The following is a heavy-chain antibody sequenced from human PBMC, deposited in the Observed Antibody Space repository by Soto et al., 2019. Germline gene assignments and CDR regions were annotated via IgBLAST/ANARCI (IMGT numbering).Heavy chain of an antibody. J-gene: IGHJ4*02. CDR3: ATYGSGSYKPTPFDY. Sequence: SETLSLTWTVSGGSISSGDYYWSWIRQHPGKGLEWIGYIYYSGSTYYNPSLKSRVTISVDTSKNQFSLKLSSVTAADTAVYYCATYGSGSYKPTPFDYWGQGTLVTVSS. V-gene: IGHV4-31*02. CDR2: IYYSGST. D-gene: IGHD3-10*01. CDR1: GGSISSGDYY.